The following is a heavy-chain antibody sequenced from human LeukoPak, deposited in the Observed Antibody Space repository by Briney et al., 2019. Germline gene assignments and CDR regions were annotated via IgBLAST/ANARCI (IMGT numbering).Heavy chain of an antibody. CDR3: ARDGIQLWSPYYYYYMDV. D-gene: IGHD5-18*01. Sequence: ASVKVSCKASGGTFSSYAISWVRQAPGQGLEWMGGIIPIFGTANHAQKFQGRVTITADKSTTTAYMELSSLRSEDTAVYYCARDGIQLWSPYYYYYMDVWGKGTTVTISS. V-gene: IGHV1-69*06. CDR2: IIPIFGTA. J-gene: IGHJ6*03. CDR1: GGTFSSYA.